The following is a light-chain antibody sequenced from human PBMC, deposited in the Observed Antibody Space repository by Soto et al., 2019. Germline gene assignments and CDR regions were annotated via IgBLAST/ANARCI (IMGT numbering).Light chain of an antibody. CDR2: GAS. CDR1: QSVGSIY. V-gene: IGKV3-20*01. CDR3: QQYGSSPGT. J-gene: IGKJ1*01. Sequence: EIVLTQSPGTLSLSPGERATLSCRASQSVGSIYLAWYQQKPGQAPRLLIYGASSRATGIPDRSSGSGSGTDFTLTISRLEPVDFAVYYCQQYGSSPGTFGQGTKVEI.